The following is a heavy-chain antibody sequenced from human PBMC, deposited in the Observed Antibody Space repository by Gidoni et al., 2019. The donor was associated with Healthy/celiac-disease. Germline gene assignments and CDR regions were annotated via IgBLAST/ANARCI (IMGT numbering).Heavy chain of an antibody. V-gene: IGHV1-46*01. D-gene: IGHD3-10*01. CDR3: AREMVRGVGAGAFDI. J-gene: IGHJ3*02. CDR2: INPSGGST. Sequence: QVQLVQSGAEVKKPGAAVTVSCKASGYTFTSYYMHWVRQAPGQGLEWMGIINPSGGSTSYAQKFQGRVTMTRDTSTSTVYMELSSLRSEDTAVYYCAREMVRGVGAGAFDIWGQGTMVTVSS. CDR1: GYTFTSYY.